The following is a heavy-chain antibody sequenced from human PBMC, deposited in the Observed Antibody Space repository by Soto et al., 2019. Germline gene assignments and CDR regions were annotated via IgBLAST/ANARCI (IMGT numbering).Heavy chain of an antibody. CDR2: IYYSGST. D-gene: IGHD2-15*01. CDR1: GGSISSGGYY. V-gene: IGHV4-31*03. J-gene: IGHJ4*02. Sequence: QVQLQESGPGLVKPSQTLSLTCTVSGGSISSGGYYWSWIRQHPGKGLEWIGYIYYSGSTYYNPSLKSRVTISVDTSKNQFSLKLSSVTAADTAVYYGARDRECSGGTCYNYFDYWGQGTLVTVSS. CDR3: ARDRECSGGTCYNYFDY.